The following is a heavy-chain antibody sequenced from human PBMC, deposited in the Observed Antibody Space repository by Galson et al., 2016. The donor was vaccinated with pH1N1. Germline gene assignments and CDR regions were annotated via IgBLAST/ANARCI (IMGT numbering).Heavy chain of an antibody. Sequence: SLRLSCAASGFTFGNYEMNWVRRAPGKGLEWLSYIDYRGINIYYADSVKGRFTISRDNAGNSLYLQMNSLRVEDTALYYCARDPYKGSSDAFDIWGQGTMVTVSS. CDR3: ARDPYKGSSDAFDI. CDR1: GFTFGNYE. D-gene: IGHD6-13*01. CDR2: IDYRGINI. J-gene: IGHJ3*02. V-gene: IGHV3-48*03.